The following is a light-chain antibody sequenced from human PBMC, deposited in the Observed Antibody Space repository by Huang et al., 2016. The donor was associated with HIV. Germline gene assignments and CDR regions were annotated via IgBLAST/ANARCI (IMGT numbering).Light chain of an antibody. CDR3: QQFNNYLT. V-gene: IGKV1D-13*01. CDR1: QGISSA. Sequence: AIQLTQSPSSLSASVGDRVTITCRASQGISSALAWYQQKPGKATKLLIYYASSLESGVPSRFSGSGSGTDFTLTISSLQPEDFATYYCQQFNNYLTFGQGTRLEIK. CDR2: YAS. J-gene: IGKJ5*01.